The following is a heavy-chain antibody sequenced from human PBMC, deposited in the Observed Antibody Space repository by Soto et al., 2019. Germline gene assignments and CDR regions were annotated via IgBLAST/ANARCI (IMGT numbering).Heavy chain of an antibody. CDR2: ISYGGTNK. V-gene: IGHV3-30*18. Sequence: QVLLVESGGCVVQHGRSLRLSCAASGFTFSSYGMHWVRQAPGNGLEWVAVISYGGTNKFYADSVKGRFTISRDNSKNTPYLQMNSLRAEDTAVYYCAKDIGRADRGGGGYYYYYYGMDVWGQGTTVTVSS. CDR1: GFTFSSYG. D-gene: IGHD2-15*01. CDR3: AKDIGRADRGGGGYYYYYYGMDV. J-gene: IGHJ6*02.